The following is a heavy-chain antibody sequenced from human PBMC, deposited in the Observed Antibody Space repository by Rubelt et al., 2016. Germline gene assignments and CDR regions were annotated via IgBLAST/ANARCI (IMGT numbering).Heavy chain of an antibody. CDR3: ARVTGGSSDY. V-gene: IGHV4-34*01. Sequence: QVQLQQWGAGLLKPPETLSLTCAVYGGSFSGYYWSWIRQPPGKGLAWIGEINHRGSTNYNPSPKSRVTISVDTSKNRFSLMLSSGTAADSAVYYGARVTGGSSDYWGQGTLVTVSS. CDR1: GGSFSGYY. CDR2: INHRGST. D-gene: IGHD2-21*02. J-gene: IGHJ4*02.